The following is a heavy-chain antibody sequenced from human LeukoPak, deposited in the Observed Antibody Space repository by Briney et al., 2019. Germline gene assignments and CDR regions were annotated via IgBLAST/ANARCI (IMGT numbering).Heavy chain of an antibody. V-gene: IGHV4-59*01. J-gene: IGHJ5*02. CDR2: IYYSGST. Sequence: SETLSLTCIVSGGSISSYFWSWIRQPAGKGLEWIGYIYYSGSTNYNPSLKSRVTISVDTSKNQFSLKLSSVTAADTAVYYCARIPSGWFDPWGQGTLVTVSS. D-gene: IGHD6-19*01. CDR3: ARIPSGWFDP. CDR1: GGSISSYF.